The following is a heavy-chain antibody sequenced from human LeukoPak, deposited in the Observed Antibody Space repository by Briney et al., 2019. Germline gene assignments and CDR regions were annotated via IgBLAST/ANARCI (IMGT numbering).Heavy chain of an antibody. D-gene: IGHD1-26*01. CDR2: INAGDGNT. V-gene: IGHV1-3*01. CDR1: GYSFVDYA. J-gene: IGHJ4*02. CDR3: ALGAYDY. Sequence: ASVKVSCKASGYSFVDYAIHWVRQAPGQRLEWMGWINAGDGNTRYSQNLQGRLTVTGDTSASTAYMELSSLTSEDTAVYYCALGAYDYWGQGTLVTVSS.